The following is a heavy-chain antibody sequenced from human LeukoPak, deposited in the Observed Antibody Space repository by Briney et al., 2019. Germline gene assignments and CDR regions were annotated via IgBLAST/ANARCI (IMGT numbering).Heavy chain of an antibody. J-gene: IGHJ5*02. D-gene: IGHD3-9*01. CDR1: GGSISNSF. Sequence: PSETLSLTCTVSGGSISNSFWSWIRQPPDKGLEFIGFISYSGSTNYNPSLKSRVTISVDTSKNQFSLKLSSVTAADTAVYYCARFEDWNWFDPWGQGTLVTVSS. CDR2: ISYSGST. CDR3: ARFEDWNWFDP. V-gene: IGHV4-59*01.